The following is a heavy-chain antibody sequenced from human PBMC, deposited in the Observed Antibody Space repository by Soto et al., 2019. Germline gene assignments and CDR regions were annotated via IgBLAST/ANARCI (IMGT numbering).Heavy chain of an antibody. CDR1: GFTFNKYA. Sequence: QVQVVESGGGVVQPGGSLRLSCAASGFTFNKYAMHWVRQAPGKGLEWVAVISSDGREKYYGHSMKGRFTMSRDNSKNTLNLQMDILRPEDTGVYYCAREYSTRPYYYYGMDVWGQGTTVTVSS. CDR2: ISSDGREK. D-gene: IGHD4-4*01. V-gene: IGHV3-30-3*01. J-gene: IGHJ6*02. CDR3: AREYSTRPYYYYGMDV.